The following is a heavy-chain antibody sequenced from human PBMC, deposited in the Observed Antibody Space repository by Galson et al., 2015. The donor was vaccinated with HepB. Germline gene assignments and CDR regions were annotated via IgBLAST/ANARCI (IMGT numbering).Heavy chain of an antibody. V-gene: IGHV3-15*07. J-gene: IGHJ3*02. D-gene: IGHD3-22*01. CDR1: GFTFSNAW. CDR2: IKSKTDGGTT. Sequence: SLRLSCAASGFTFSNAWMNWVRQAPGQGLEWVGRIKSKTDGGTTDYAAPVKGRFTISRDDSKNTLYLQMNSLKTEDTAVYYCTTDYYDSSGYKEPAESDAFDIWGQGTMVTVSS. CDR3: TTDYYDSSGYKEPAESDAFDI.